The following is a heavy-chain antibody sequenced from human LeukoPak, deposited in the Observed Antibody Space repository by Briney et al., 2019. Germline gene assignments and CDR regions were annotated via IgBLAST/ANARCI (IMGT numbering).Heavy chain of an antibody. J-gene: IGHJ6*02. CDR2: ISGSGGST. D-gene: IGHD1-26*01. CDR3: ALISGSLSYYGLDV. CDR1: GFSFSSYA. Sequence: GGSLRLSCAASGFSFSSYAMSWVRQAPGKGLEWVSSISGSGGSTYYADSVKGRFTISRDNSKNTLHLHMNSLRAGDTAVYYCALISGSLSYYGLDVWGQGTTVTVSS. V-gene: IGHV3-23*01.